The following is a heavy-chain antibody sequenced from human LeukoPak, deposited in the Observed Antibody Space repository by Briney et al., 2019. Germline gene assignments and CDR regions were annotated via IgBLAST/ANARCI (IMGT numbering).Heavy chain of an antibody. CDR1: GFTFSDYA. J-gene: IGHJ5*02. CDR3: ARGSSSRWFDP. V-gene: IGHV3-30-3*01. CDR2: LSYDGSNK. Sequence: PGGSLRLSCAASGFTFSDYAMHWVRQPPGKGLEWVAVLSYDGSNKYYADSVKGRFTISRDNAKNSLYLQMNSLRAEDTAVYYCARGSSSRWFDPWGQGTLVTVSS. D-gene: IGHD6-6*01.